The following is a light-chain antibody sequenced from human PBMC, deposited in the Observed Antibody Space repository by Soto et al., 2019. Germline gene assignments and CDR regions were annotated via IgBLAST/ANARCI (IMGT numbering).Light chain of an antibody. J-gene: IGLJ2*01. CDR2: SNN. V-gene: IGLV1-44*01. Sequence: QSVLTQPPSASGTPGQRVTIACSGSSSNIGDNSVNWYQQLPGTAPKVLIYSNNQRPSGVPDRFSGSKSGTSDSLAISGLQSEDEADYYCAAWDDSLNGVVFGGGTTLTVL. CDR3: AAWDDSLNGVV. CDR1: SSNIGDNS.